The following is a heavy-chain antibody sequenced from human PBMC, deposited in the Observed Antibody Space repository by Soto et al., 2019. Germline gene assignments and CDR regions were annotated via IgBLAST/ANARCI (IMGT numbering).Heavy chain of an antibody. J-gene: IGHJ1*01. CDR2: IWYDGSNK. CDR3: ARKYCSGGSCYSDPFQH. V-gene: IGHV3-33*01. D-gene: IGHD2-15*01. Sequence: QVQLVESGGGVVQPGRSLRLSCAASGFTFSGYGMHWVRQAPGKGLEWVAVIWYDGSNKYYADSVKGRFTISRDNSKNTLYLQMNSLRAEDTAVYYCARKYCSGGSCYSDPFQHWGQGTLVTVSS. CDR1: GFTFSGYG.